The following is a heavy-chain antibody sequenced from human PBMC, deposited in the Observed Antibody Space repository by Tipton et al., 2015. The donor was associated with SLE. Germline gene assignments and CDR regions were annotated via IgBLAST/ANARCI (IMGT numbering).Heavy chain of an antibody. CDR3: ARDKSSSWYGVYMDV. CDR1: GGSISSYY. D-gene: IGHD6-13*01. Sequence: GLVKPSETLSLTCTVSGGSISSYYWSWIRQPPGKGLEWIGYIYTSGSTNYNPSLKSRVTISVDTSKNQFSLKLSSVTAADTAVYYCARDKSSSWYGVYMDVWGKGTTVTVSS. CDR2: IYTSGST. V-gene: IGHV4-4*08. J-gene: IGHJ6*03.